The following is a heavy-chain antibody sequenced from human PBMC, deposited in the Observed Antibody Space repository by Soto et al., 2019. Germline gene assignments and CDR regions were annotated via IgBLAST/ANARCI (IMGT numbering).Heavy chain of an antibody. CDR1: GFSLTTSGVG. D-gene: IGHD3-3*01. CDR3: AQRVLRTVFRLVTTTAIYFDS. CDR2: IYWDDDK. V-gene: IGHV2-5*02. J-gene: IGHJ4*02. Sequence: QITLNESGPTPVKPRQTLTLTCTFSGFSLTTSGVGVSWIRQSPGKAPEWLALIYWDDDKRYSPSLKSRLTITKDTSKTPLVLTMADLDPADTATYSCAQRVLRTVFRLVTTTAIYFDSWGQGTPVGVSS.